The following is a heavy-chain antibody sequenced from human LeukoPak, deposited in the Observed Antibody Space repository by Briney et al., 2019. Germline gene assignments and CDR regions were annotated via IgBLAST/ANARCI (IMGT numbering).Heavy chain of an antibody. CDR1: GFTFSNAW. J-gene: IGHJ5*02. V-gene: IGHV3-15*01. CDR3: TTEQSVVVPAAAGFDP. D-gene: IGHD2-2*01. Sequence: GGSLRLSCAASGFTFSNAWMSWVSQAPGKGLEWVGRIKSKTDGGTTDYAAPVKGRFTISRDDSKNTLYLQMNSLKTEDTAAYYCTTEQSVVVPAAAGFDPWGQGTLVTVSS. CDR2: IKSKTDGGTT.